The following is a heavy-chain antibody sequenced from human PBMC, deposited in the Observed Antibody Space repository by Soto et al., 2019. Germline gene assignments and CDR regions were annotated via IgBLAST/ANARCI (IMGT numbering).Heavy chain of an antibody. D-gene: IGHD3-10*01. Sequence: GGSLRLSCAASGFTFDYYAMHWVRQAPGKGLEWVSLISWDGGSTYYADSVKGRFTISRDNSKNSLYLQMNSLRAEDTALYYCAKDIDMVRGANKGGSYYYGMDVWGQGTKVTVSS. CDR1: GFTFDYYA. V-gene: IGHV3-43D*04. J-gene: IGHJ6*02. CDR3: AKDIDMVRGANKGGSYYYGMDV. CDR2: ISWDGGST.